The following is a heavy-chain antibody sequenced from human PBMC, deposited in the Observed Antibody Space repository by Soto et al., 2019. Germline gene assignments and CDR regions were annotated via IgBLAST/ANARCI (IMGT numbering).Heavy chain of an antibody. D-gene: IGHD3-9*01. CDR2: INAGNGDT. J-gene: IGHJ4*01. V-gene: IGHV1-3*01. CDR3: AKIWTGYYYFDY. Sequence: ASVKVSCKTSGFTFTKHTVHWVRQAPGQRLEWLGWINAGNGDTKYSQKLRDRVTIARDTFASTVFLELNSLGSGDTALYYCAKIWTGYYYFDYWGQGTLVTVSS. CDR1: GFTFTKHT.